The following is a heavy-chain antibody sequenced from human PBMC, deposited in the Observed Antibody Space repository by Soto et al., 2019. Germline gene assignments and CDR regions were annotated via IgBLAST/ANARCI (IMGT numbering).Heavy chain of an antibody. CDR1: GFTPINYA. Sequence: EVQLLESGGGLVQPGGSLRLSCAASGFTPINYAMSWVRQAPGKGLEWVTAISGGGDYTYYADSVKGRFSISRDNSKNMLYLQMDNLRAEDTAIYYCAKGSSNSRPDYFDHWGQGTLVTVSS. J-gene: IGHJ4*02. CDR3: AKGSSNSRPDYFDH. V-gene: IGHV3-23*01. D-gene: IGHD2-21*01. CDR2: ISGGGDYT.